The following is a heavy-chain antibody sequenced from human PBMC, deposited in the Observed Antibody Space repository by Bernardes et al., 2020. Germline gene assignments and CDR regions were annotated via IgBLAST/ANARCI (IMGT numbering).Heavy chain of an antibody. J-gene: IGHJ6*02. Sequence: GGSLRLSCAASGFTFSNAWMSWVRQAPGKGLEWVGRIKSKTDGGTTDYAAPVKGRFTISRDDSKNTLYLQMNSLKTEDTAVYYCTTESYCGGDCYGTIYYYGMDVWGQGTTVTVSS. CDR2: IKSKTDGGTT. V-gene: IGHV3-15*01. CDR1: GFTFSNAW. CDR3: TTESYCGGDCYGTIYYYGMDV. D-gene: IGHD2-21*02.